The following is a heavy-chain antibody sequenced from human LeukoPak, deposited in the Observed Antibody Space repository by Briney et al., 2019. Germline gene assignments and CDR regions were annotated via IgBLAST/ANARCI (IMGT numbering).Heavy chain of an antibody. CDR2: INSDGSST. V-gene: IGHV3-74*01. J-gene: IGHJ4*02. CDR1: GFTFSSYW. Sequence: RGSLRLSCAASGFTFSSYWMHWVRQAPGKGLVWVSRINSDGSSTSYADSVKGRFTISRDNAKNTLYLQMNSLRAEDTAVYYCARVGYCSGGSCFHFDYWGQGTLVTVSS. D-gene: IGHD2-15*01. CDR3: ARVGYCSGGSCFHFDY.